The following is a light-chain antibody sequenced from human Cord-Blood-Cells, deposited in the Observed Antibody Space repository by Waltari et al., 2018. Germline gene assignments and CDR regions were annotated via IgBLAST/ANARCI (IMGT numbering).Light chain of an antibody. CDR2: DAS. V-gene: IGKV3-11*01. Sequence: EIVLTQSPATLSLSPGERATLPCRASQRVSSYLAWYQQKPGQAPRLLSYDASNRATGIPARFSGSGSGTDFTLTISSLEPEDFAVYYCQQRSNWPQWTFGQGTKVEIK. J-gene: IGKJ1*01. CDR3: QQRSNWPQWT. CDR1: QRVSSY.